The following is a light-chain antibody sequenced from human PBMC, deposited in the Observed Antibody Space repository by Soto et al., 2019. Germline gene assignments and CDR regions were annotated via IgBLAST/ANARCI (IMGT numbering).Light chain of an antibody. CDR1: QSVSSSY. J-gene: IGKJ1*01. CDR3: QQYGSSRT. CDR2: GAS. Sequence: EIVLTQSPGTLSLSPGERATLSCRASQSVSSSYLAGYQQKPGQAPRLLIYGASSRATGIPDRFSGSGSGTDFTLTISRLEPEDFAVYYCQQYGSSRTFGQGTKVYIK. V-gene: IGKV3-20*01.